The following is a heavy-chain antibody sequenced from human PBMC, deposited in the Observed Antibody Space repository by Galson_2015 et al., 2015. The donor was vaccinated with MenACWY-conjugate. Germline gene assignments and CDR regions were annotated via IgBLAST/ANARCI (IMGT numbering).Heavy chain of an antibody. CDR2: INPNGGSI. CDR1: GYSITSYY. V-gene: IGHV1-46*01. CDR3: ARRRGDGYYGMDV. J-gene: IGHJ6*01. D-gene: IGHD3-10*01. Sequence: SVKVSCKASGYSITSYYIDWVRQAPGQGLEWMGIINPNGGSITYAQKFQGRVTMTTDTSTSTVYMELSSLRSEDTAVYFCARRRGDGYYGMDVWGQGATVTVSS.